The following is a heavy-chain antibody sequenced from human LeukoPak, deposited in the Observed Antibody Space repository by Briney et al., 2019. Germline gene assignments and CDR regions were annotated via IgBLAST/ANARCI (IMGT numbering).Heavy chain of an antibody. V-gene: IGHV4-59*01. Sequence: SETLSLTCTVSGGSISSYYWSWIRQPPGKGLEWIGYIYYSGSTNYNPSLKSRVTISVDTSKNQFSLKLSSVTAADTAVYYCARERRRIAVAGRGWFDPWGQGTLVTVSS. CDR1: GGSISSYY. CDR3: ARERRRIAVAGRGWFDP. CDR2: IYYSGST. J-gene: IGHJ5*02. D-gene: IGHD6-19*01.